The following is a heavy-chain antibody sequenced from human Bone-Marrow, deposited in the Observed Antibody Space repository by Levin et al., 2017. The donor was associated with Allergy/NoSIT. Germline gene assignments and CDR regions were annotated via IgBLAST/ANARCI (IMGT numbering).Heavy chain of an antibody. CDR3: NLNLGYCSSTSCYVSRGDAFDI. J-gene: IGHJ3*02. CDR2: INHSGST. Sequence: SETLSLTCAVYGGSFSGYYWSWIRQPPGKGLEWFGEINHSGSTNYNPSLKSRVTISVDTSKNQFSLKLSSVTAADTAVYYCNLNLGYCSSTSCYVSRGDAFDIWGQGTMVTVSS. CDR1: GGSFSGYY. D-gene: IGHD2-2*01. V-gene: IGHV4-34*01.